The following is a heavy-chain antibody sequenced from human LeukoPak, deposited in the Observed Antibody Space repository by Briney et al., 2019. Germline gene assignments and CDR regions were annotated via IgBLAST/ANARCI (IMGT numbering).Heavy chain of an antibody. J-gene: IGHJ4*02. CDR3: ARKNYGGKNYFDY. CDR2: IFNDGSRT. CDR1: GFTFRSYW. V-gene: IGHV3-74*01. Sequence: GGSLRLSCAAPGFTFRSYWMHWVRQAPGKGVVWVSRIFNDGSRTNYADSVKGRFTISRDNSKNTLYLQMNSLRTEDTAVYYCARKNYGGKNYFDYWGQGTQVTVSS. D-gene: IGHD3-10*01.